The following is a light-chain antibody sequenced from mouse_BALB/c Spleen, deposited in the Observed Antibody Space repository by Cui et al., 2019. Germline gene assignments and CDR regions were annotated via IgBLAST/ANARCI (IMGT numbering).Light chain of an antibody. V-gene: IGKV4-80*01. CDR1: SGVSY. CDR3: HQWSIYPWA. Sequence: QIVLTQSPPTMSASLGEEITLTCSDSSGVSYIHWYQQKSCTSPKLLIYGTSNLASVVPSRFSGSRSGTFYSLTISSVEAEDAADYYCHQWSIYPWAFGGGTKLEIK. J-gene: IGKJ1*01. CDR2: GTS.